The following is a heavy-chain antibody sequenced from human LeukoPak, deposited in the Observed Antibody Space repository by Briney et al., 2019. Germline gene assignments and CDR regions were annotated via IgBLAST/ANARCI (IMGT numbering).Heavy chain of an antibody. CDR2: ISGSGGST. Sequence: GGSLRLSCAASGFTFSSYAMSWVRQDPPKGLEWVSAISGSGGSTYYADSVKGRFTISRDNSKNTLYLQMNSLRAEDTAEYYRSKEPCWDDSSGYYFPFDSWGQGTLVTVSS. CDR1: GFTFSSYA. J-gene: IGHJ4*02. CDR3: SKEPCWDDSSGYYFPFDS. D-gene: IGHD3-22*01. V-gene: IGHV3-23*01.